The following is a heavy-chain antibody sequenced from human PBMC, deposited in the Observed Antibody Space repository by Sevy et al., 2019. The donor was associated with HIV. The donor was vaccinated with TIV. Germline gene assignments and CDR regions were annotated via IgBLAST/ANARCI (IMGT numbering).Heavy chain of an antibody. V-gene: IGHV4-34*01. CDR2: INHSGST. CDR1: GGSFSGYY. Sequence: SETLSLTCAVYGGSFSGYYWSWIRQPPGKGLEWIGEINHSGSTNYNPSLKSRVTISVDTSKNQFSLKLTSVTAAETAVYYCARDPSIMITFGGVIAPPYYYGMDVWGQGTTVTVSS. J-gene: IGHJ6*02. D-gene: IGHD3-16*02. CDR3: ARDPSIMITFGGVIAPPYYYGMDV.